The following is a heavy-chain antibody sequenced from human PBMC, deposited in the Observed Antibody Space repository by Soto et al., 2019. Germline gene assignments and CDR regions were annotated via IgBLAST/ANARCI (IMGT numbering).Heavy chain of an antibody. D-gene: IGHD6-13*01. V-gene: IGHV3-33*01. CDR2: IWYDGSNK. J-gene: IGHJ6*02. CDR1: GFTFSSYG. CDR3: GRGPSPRAPAGGTPYYYAMDV. Sequence: GGSLRLSCASSGFTFSSYGMHWVRQAPGKGLEWVAVIWYDGSNKYYADSVKGRFTISRDNSKNTLYLQMTSLRSDDSAVYYCGRGPSPRAPAGGTPYYYAMDVWGQGTTVTVSS.